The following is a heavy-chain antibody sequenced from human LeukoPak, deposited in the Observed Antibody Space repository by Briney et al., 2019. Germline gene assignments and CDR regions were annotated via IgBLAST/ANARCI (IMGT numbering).Heavy chain of an antibody. CDR2: ISGSGGST. J-gene: IGHJ4*02. CDR3: AKGSSGWPVDY. D-gene: IGHD6-19*01. CDR1: GFTFSSYG. Sequence: GGTLRLSCAASGFTFSSYGMSWVRQAPGKGLEWVSAISGSGGSTYYADSVKGRFTISRDNSKNTLYLQMNSLRAEDTAVYYCAKGSSGWPVDYWGQGTLVTVSS. V-gene: IGHV3-23*01.